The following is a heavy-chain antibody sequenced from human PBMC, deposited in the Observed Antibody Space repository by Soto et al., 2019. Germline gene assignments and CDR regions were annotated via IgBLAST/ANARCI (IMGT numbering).Heavy chain of an antibody. D-gene: IGHD3-3*01. V-gene: IGHV4-30-4*01. CDR1: CGSIISGDYY. CDR3: ARSPYYDFWSGYYGMDV. Sequence: SETLSLTCTVSCGSIISGDYYWSWIRQPPGKGLEWIVYIYYSGSTYYNPSLKSPVTISVDTSKNQFSLKLSSVTAADTAVYYCARSPYYDFWSGYYGMDVWGQGTTVTVSS. CDR2: IYYSGST. J-gene: IGHJ6*02.